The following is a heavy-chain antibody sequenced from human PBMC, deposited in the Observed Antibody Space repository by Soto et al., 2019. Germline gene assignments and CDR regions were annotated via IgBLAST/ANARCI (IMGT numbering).Heavy chain of an antibody. CDR2: IYWDDDK. CDR1: GFSLSTSGVG. Sequence: QITLKESGPTLVKPTQTLTLTCTFSGFSLSTSGVGVGWIRQPPGKALEWLALIYWDDDKRYSPSLKSRLTITKDTTKNHVVLTMTNMDPVDTATYYCAHLISGSGWYDNWFDPWGQGTLVTVSS. V-gene: IGHV2-5*02. CDR3: AHLISGSGWYDNWFDP. D-gene: IGHD6-19*01. J-gene: IGHJ5*02.